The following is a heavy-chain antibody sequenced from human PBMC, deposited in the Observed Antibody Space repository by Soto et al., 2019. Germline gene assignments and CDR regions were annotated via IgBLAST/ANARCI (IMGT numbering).Heavy chain of an antibody. CDR1: GFTFSSYA. CDR2: ISGSGGST. CDR3: AKDYRANWGYVDAFDI. V-gene: IGHV3-23*01. D-gene: IGHD7-27*01. J-gene: IGHJ3*02. Sequence: GGSLRLSCAASGFTFSSYAMSWVRQAPGKGLEWVSAISGSGGSTYYADSVKGRFTISRDNSKNTLYLQMNRLRAEDTAVYYCAKDYRANWGYVDAFDIWGQGTMVTVSS.